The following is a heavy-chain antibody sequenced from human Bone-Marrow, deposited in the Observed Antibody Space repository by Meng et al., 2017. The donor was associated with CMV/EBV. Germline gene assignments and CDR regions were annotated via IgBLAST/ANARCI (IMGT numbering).Heavy chain of an antibody. Sequence: YTFTSYDITWVRQATGQGLEWMGWMNPNSGNTGYAQKFQGRVTMTRNTSISTAYMELSSLRSEDTAVYYCARKYCSSTSCYPYGMDVWGQGTTVTVSS. V-gene: IGHV1-8*01. CDR3: ARKYCSSTSCYPYGMDV. CDR1: YTFTSYD. D-gene: IGHD2-2*01. J-gene: IGHJ6*02. CDR2: MNPNSGNT.